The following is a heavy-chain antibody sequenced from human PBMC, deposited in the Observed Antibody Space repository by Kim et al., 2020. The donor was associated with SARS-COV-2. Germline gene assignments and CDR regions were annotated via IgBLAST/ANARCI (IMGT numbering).Heavy chain of an antibody. Sequence: GGSLRLSCAASGFPFSSYSMNWVRQAPGKGLEWVSSISSSSSYIYYADSVKGRFTISRDNAKNSLYLQMNSLRAEDTAVYYCARTITGTTGWFDPWGQGTLVTVSS. D-gene: IGHD1-20*01. CDR3: ARTITGTTGWFDP. CDR2: ISSSSSYI. V-gene: IGHV3-21*01. J-gene: IGHJ5*02. CDR1: GFPFSSYS.